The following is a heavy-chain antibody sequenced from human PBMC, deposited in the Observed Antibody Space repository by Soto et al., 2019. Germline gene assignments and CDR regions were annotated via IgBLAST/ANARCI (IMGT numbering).Heavy chain of an antibody. CDR1: GLPFSSSW. Sequence: LVLVESGGGLVRPGGSLRLSCAASGLPFSSSWLSWVRQAPGKGLEWVGRIKSKNDGGTIDYATPARGRFTISRDDSTNTLYLQMNSLKTEDTAVYYCTARTGSYWGQGTLVTVSS. V-gene: IGHV3-15*01. CDR2: IKSKNDGGTI. CDR3: TARTGSY. D-gene: IGHD6-19*01. J-gene: IGHJ4*02.